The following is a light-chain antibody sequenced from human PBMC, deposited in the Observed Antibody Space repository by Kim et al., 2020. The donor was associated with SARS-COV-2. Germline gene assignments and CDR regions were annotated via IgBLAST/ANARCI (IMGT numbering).Light chain of an antibody. CDR1: NG. Sequence: NGANWYQHLPGTAPKLLIYDNKYRPSGVPDRFSGSKSGTSASLAISGLQSGDESHYYCATWDDRLNGWVFGGGTQLTVL. J-gene: IGLJ3*02. CDR3: ATWDDRLNGWV. CDR2: DNK. V-gene: IGLV1-44*01.